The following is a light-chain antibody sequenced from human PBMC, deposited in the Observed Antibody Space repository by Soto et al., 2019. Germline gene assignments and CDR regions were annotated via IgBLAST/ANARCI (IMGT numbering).Light chain of an antibody. J-gene: IGKJ4*01. CDR1: QRVSTY. CDR3: QHRSL. V-gene: IGKV3-11*01. Sequence: VLTQPPDTLSLSPGERATLSCRASQRVSTYLAWYQQKPGQAPRLLIYDSSKRATGVPARFNGSGSETDFTLTISSLEPEDSAVYYCQHRSLFGGGTKVEIK. CDR2: DSS.